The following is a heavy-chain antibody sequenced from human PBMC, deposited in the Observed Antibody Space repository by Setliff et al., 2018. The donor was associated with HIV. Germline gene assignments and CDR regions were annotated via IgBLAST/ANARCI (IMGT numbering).Heavy chain of an antibody. D-gene: IGHD6-19*01. J-gene: IGHJ5*02. V-gene: IGHV3-23*01. Sequence: QTGGSLRLSCAASGFTFSIYAMSWVRQAPGKGLEWVSGISGSGGTTQYADSVKGRFTISRDNSENTMYLQMNSLRAEDTAVYYCARAPEMKGSSGSFGWFDPWGQGTLVTVSS. CDR1: GFTFSIYA. CDR3: ARAPEMKGSSGSFGWFDP. CDR2: ISGSGGTT.